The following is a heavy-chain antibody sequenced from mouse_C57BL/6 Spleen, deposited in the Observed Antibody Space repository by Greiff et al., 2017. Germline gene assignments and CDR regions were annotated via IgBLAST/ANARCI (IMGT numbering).Heavy chain of an antibody. CDR1: GYSITSGYY. J-gene: IGHJ1*03. D-gene: IGHD2-5*01. CDR3: ARYRSNYGYFDV. V-gene: IGHV3-6*01. CDR2: ISYDGSN. Sequence: EVQVVESGPGLVKPSQSLSLTCSVTGYSITSGYYWNWIRQFPGNKLEWMGYISYDGSNNYNPSLKNRISITRDTSKNQFFLKLNSVTTEDTATYYCARYRSNYGYFDVWGTGTTVTVSS.